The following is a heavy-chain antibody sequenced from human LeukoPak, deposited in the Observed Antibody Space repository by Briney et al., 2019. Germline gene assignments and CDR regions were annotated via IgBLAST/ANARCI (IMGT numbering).Heavy chain of an antibody. CDR3: ARHAESGYDRFDH. Sequence: SETLSLTCAVSDGSITNYYWSWIRQPPGKGLEWIGDIYYSRSTNYNPSFKSRVTISVDTSKNQFSLKLSSVTAADTAVYYCARHAESGYDRFDHWGQGTLVTVSS. V-gene: IGHV4-59*08. D-gene: IGHD5-12*01. J-gene: IGHJ4*02. CDR1: DGSITNYY. CDR2: IYYSRST.